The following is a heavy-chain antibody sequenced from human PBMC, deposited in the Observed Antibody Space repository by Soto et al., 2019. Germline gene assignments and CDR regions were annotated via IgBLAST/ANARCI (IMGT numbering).Heavy chain of an antibody. CDR3: ARDKTGNIVHYFDY. CDR1: GGTFSTYA. J-gene: IGHJ4*02. CDR2: IIPKSGTA. V-gene: IGHV1-69*06. Sequence: SVKVSCKASGGTFSTYAINWVRQVPGQGLEWMGGIIPKSGTANYAQKFQGRVTFSADTSSTTVYMELSSLRSEDTAVYYCARDKTGNIVHYFDYWGQGSLVTVSS. D-gene: IGHD1-1*01.